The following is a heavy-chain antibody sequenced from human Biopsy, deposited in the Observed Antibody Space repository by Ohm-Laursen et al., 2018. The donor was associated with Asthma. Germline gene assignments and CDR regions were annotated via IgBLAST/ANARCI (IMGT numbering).Heavy chain of an antibody. J-gene: IGHJ4*02. CDR2: IYRNGDT. CDR1: GDSIDSGDYS. CDR3: ARGWNCGGDCYSLDS. V-gene: IGHV4-30-2*06. D-gene: IGHD2-21*02. Sequence: TLSLTCGVSGDSIDSGDYSWTWIRQSPGVGLEWIGYIYRNGDTYYNPTLKNRVTISIDRSKNQFSLGLRSVTAADTAVYYCARGWNCGGDCYSLDSWGQGTLVTVSS.